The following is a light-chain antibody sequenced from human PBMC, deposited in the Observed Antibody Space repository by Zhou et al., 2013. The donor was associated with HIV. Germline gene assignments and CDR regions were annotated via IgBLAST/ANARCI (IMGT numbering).Light chain of an antibody. Sequence: DIQLTQSPSTLSTSIGDRVTITCRASQSVNKWLAWYQQKPGKAPKLLIYQASALESGVPSRFSGSGSGTEFTLTINGLRPDDFATYYCQHYNSSPYTFGRGTKLEIQ. J-gene: IGKJ2*01. CDR2: QAS. V-gene: IGKV1-5*03. CDR3: QHYNSSPYT. CDR1: QSVNKW.